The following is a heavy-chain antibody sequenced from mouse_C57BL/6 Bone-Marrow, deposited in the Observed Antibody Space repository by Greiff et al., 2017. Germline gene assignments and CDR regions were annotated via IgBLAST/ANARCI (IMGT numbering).Heavy chain of an antibody. J-gene: IGHJ1*03. CDR1: GFTFSSYA. Sequence: EVKLVESGEGLVKPGGSLKLSCAASGFTFSSYAMSWVRQTPEKRLEWVAYISSGGDYIYYADTVKGRFTISRDNARNTLYLQMSRLKSEDTAMYYCTRYTTVVYWYFDVWGTGTTVTVSS. CDR3: TRYTTVVYWYFDV. CDR2: ISSGGDYI. D-gene: IGHD1-1*01. V-gene: IGHV5-9-1*02.